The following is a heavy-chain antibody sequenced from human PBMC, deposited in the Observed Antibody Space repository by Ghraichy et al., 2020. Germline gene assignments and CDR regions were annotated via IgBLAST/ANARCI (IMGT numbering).Heavy chain of an antibody. D-gene: IGHD1-26*01. CDR3: AKAVGEWEPHLGYFDY. J-gene: IGHJ4*02. CDR1: GFPFDDYA. Sequence: SLRLSCAASGFPFDDYAMHWVRQAPGKGLEWVSGISWNSGSIGYADSVKGRFTISRDNAKNSLYLQMNSLRAEDTALYYCAKAVGEWEPHLGYFDYWGQGTLVTVSS. V-gene: IGHV3-9*01. CDR2: ISWNSGSI.